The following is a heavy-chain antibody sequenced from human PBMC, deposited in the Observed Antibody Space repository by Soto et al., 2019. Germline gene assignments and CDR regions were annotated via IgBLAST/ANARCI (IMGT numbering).Heavy chain of an antibody. CDR2: TYYRSKWYN. Sequence: SQTLSLTCAISGDSVSSYSAAWNWIRQSPSRGLEWLGRTYYRSKWYNDYAVSVKSRITINPDTSKSQFSLQLNSVTPEDTAVYYCAREVSGDYYYDSSGYYYAAFDIWGQGTMVTVSS. J-gene: IGHJ3*02. CDR3: AREVSGDYYYDSSGYYYAAFDI. D-gene: IGHD3-22*01. V-gene: IGHV6-1*01. CDR1: GDSVSSYSAA.